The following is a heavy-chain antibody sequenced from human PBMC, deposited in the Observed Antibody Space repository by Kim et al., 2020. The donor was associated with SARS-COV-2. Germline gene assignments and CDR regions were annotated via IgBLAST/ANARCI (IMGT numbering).Heavy chain of an antibody. CDR1: GYTFTSYY. D-gene: IGHD3-9*01. V-gene: IGHV1-46*01. CDR3: ARDAPYYDILTGYYYYYYYMDV. Sequence: ASVKVSCKASGYTFTSYYMHWVRQAPGQGLEWMGIINPSGGSTSYAQKFQGRVTMTRDTSTSTVYMELSSLRSEDTAVYYCARDAPYYDILTGYYYYYYYMDVWGKGTTVTVSS. J-gene: IGHJ6*03. CDR2: INPSGGST.